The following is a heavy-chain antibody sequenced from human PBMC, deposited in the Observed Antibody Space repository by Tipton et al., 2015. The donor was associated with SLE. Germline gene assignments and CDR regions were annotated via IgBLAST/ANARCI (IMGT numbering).Heavy chain of an antibody. V-gene: IGHV4-59*01. Sequence: TLSLTCSVSGVSISDYSWSWIRQPPGKPLDWIDYFDDGGRSVKYNPSLKSRVTISLDTSKNHFSLKLSSVTAADTAVYYCARGGTPAAGYKWFDPWGQGTLVTVPS. D-gene: IGHD6-13*01. CDR1: GVSISDYS. CDR2: FDDGGRS. J-gene: IGHJ5*02. CDR3: ARGGTPAAGYKWFDP.